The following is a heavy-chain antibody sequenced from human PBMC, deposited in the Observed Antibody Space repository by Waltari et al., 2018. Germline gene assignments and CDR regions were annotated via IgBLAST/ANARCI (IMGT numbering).Heavy chain of an antibody. D-gene: IGHD6-6*01. J-gene: IGHJ6*03. Sequence: QVQLQQRGAGLLKTSENLSLTCADYGGTFSGYYWSWTRQPRGKGVEWIGESKHSGSTNYNPSLKSRVTISVDTSKNQFSLKLSSVTAADTAVYYCASAEYSSSSSHYYYYYMDVWGKGTTVTVSS. V-gene: IGHV4-34*01. CDR2: SKHSGST. CDR3: ASAEYSSSSSHYYYYYMDV. CDR1: GGTFSGYY.